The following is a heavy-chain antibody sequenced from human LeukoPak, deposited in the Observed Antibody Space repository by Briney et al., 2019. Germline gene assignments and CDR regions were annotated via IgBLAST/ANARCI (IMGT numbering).Heavy chain of an antibody. CDR1: GFTFSGYG. CDR3: ARRSSFDY. CDR2: ISRTSSTI. Sequence: GGSLRLSCAASGFTFSGYGMNWVRQAPGKGLEWVSYISRTSSTISYADSVQGRFTISRDDAKSSLYPEMNSLRAEDTAVYFCARRSSFDYWGQGTPVTVSS. J-gene: IGHJ4*02. V-gene: IGHV3-48*04.